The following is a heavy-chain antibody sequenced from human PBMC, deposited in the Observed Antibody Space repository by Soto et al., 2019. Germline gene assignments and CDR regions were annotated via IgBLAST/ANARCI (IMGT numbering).Heavy chain of an antibody. CDR2: INAGNGNT. CDR3: ARDGSSSWFYYYYYGMDV. CDR1: GYTFTSYA. Sequence: ASVKVSCKASGYTFTSYAMHWVRQAPGQRLEWMGWINAGNGNTKYSQKFRGRVTITRDTSASTAYMELSSLRSEDTAVYYCARDGSSSWFYYYYYGMDVWGQGTTVTVSS. J-gene: IGHJ6*02. V-gene: IGHV1-3*01. D-gene: IGHD6-13*01.